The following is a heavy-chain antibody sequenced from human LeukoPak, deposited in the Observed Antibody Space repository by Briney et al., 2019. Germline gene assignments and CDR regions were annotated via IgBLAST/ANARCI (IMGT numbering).Heavy chain of an antibody. D-gene: IGHD3-22*01. CDR2: ISGSGGST. Sequence: GGSLRLSCAASGFTFSSYAMSWVRQAPGKGLEWVSAISGSGGSTYYADSVKGRFTISRDNSKNTLYLQMNGLRAEDTAVYYCAKGAEEGVVITAVYYYHMDVWGKGTTVTISS. V-gene: IGHV3-23*01. CDR3: AKGAEEGVVITAVYYYHMDV. J-gene: IGHJ6*03. CDR1: GFTFSSYA.